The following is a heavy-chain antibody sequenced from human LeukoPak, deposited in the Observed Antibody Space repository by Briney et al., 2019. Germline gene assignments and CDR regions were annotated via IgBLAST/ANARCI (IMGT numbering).Heavy chain of an antibody. CDR3: ARDHGTYGMDV. Sequence: PGGSLRLSCAASGFTFSSYGMHWVRQAPGKGLEWVAVISYDGSNKYYADSVKGRFTISRDNSKNTLYLQMNSLRAEDTAVYYCARDHGTYGMDVWGQGTTVTVSS. CDR2: ISYDGSNK. J-gene: IGHJ6*02. V-gene: IGHV3-30*03. CDR1: GFTFSSYG. D-gene: IGHD1-1*01.